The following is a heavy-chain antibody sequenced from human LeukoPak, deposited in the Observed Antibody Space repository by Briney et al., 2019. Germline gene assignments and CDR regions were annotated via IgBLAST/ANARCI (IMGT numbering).Heavy chain of an antibody. V-gene: IGHV3-23*01. CDR3: ARATYYYDSSGYYGPAFDI. CDR1: GFTFSSSA. D-gene: IGHD3-22*01. CDR2: ISASGGST. Sequence: GGSLRLSCAASGFTFSSSAMSWVRQVPGKGLEWVSGISASGGSTSYADSVRGRFTISRDNSKNTLYVQMNSLRDEDTAVYYCARATYYYDSSGYYGPAFDIWGQGTMVTVSS. J-gene: IGHJ3*02.